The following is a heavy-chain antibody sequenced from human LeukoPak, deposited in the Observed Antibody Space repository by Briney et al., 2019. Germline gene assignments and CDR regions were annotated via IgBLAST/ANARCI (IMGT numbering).Heavy chain of an antibody. CDR2: IKPITDDGTT. CDR1: GFTLSNAW. J-gene: IGHJ6*02. Sequence: GGSLRLSCVASGFTLSNAWMSWVRQAPGKGLEWVGRIKPITDDGTTDYAAPVTGRFTISRDDSKNMLFLQMNTLKTEDTAVYYCTTPAFLGKSPYGLDVWGQGTTVTVSS. CDR3: TTPAFLGKSPYGLDV. V-gene: IGHV3-15*01. D-gene: IGHD3-3*01.